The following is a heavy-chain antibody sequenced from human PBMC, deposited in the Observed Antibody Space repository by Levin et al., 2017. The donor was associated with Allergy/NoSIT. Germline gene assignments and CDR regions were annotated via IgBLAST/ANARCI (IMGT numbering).Heavy chain of an antibody. J-gene: IGHJ6*02. CDR3: AKEFCLWFCGMDV. D-gene: IGHD3-10*01. CDR2: ISGSGGST. V-gene: IGHV3-23*01. Sequence: GGSLRLSCAASGFTFISYAMSWVRQAPGKGLEWVSAISGSGGSTYHADSVKGRFTISRDNSKNTLYLQMNSLRAEDTAVYYCAKEFCLWFCGMDVWGQGTTVTVSS. CDR1: GFTFISYA.